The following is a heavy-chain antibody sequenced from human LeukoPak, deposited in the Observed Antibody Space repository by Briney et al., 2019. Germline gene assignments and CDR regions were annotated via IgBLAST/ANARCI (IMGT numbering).Heavy chain of an antibody. CDR2: IIPIFGTA. Sequence: SVKVSCKASGGTFSSYAISWVRQAPGQGLEWMGGIIPIFGTANYAQKFQGRVTITADKSTSTAYMELSSLRSEDTAVYYCARENGLYSGHDPPYFDYWGQGTLVTVSS. V-gene: IGHV1-69*06. J-gene: IGHJ4*02. CDR1: GGTFSSYA. CDR3: ARENGLYSGHDPPYFDY. D-gene: IGHD5-12*01.